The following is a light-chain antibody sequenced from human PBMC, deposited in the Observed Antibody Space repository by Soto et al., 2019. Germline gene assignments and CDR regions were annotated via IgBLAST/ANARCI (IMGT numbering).Light chain of an antibody. J-gene: IGKJ1*01. CDR1: QSVSSY. Sequence: EIVLTQSPATLSLSPGERATLSCRASQSVSSYLAWYQQKPGQAPRLLIYDASNRATGIPARFSGSGSGTDFTFPISSLEPEVLAVYYCQRRSNWPTFGKGTKV. V-gene: IGKV3-11*01. CDR3: QRRSNWPT. CDR2: DAS.